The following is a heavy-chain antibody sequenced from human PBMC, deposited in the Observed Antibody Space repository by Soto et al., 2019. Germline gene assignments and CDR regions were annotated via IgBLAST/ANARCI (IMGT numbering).Heavy chain of an antibody. V-gene: IGHV3-33*01. CDR2: IWYDGSNK. J-gene: IGHJ2*01. CDR1: GFTFSSYG. D-gene: IGHD7-27*01. CDR3: ARRTNWEYWYFDL. Sequence: QVQLVESGGGVVQPGRSLRLSCAASGFTFSSYGMHWVRQAPGKGLEWVAVIWYDGSNKYYADSVKGRFTISRDNSKNALYLQMTSLRAEDTAVYYCARRTNWEYWYFDLWGRGTLVTVSS.